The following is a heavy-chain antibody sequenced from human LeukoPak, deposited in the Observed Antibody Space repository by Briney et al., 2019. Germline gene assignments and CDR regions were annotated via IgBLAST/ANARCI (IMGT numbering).Heavy chain of an antibody. J-gene: IGHJ4*02. CDR3: AKDLVVGALDY. V-gene: IGHV3-23*01. D-gene: IGHD1-26*01. CDR1: GFTFSSYA. CDR2: ISGSGGST. Sequence: GGSLRLSCAASGFTFSSYAMTWIRQAPGKGLEWVSSISGSGGSTYYADSVKGRFTISRDNSRNMLFLQMNSLRADDTAVYYCAKDLVVGALDYWGQGALVTVSS.